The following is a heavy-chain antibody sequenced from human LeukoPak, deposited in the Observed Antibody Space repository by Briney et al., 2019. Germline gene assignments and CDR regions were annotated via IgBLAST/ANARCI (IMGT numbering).Heavy chain of an antibody. CDR3: ARGITIFGVVIIGWFDP. CDR2: IYTSGST. Sequence: SETLSLTCTVSGGSISSDSYYWSWIRQPAGKGLEWIGRIYTSGSTNYNPSLKSRVTISVDTSKNQFSLKLSSVTAADTAVYYCARGITIFGVVIIGWFDPWGQGTLVTVSS. CDR1: GGSISSDSYY. D-gene: IGHD3-3*01. J-gene: IGHJ5*02. V-gene: IGHV4-61*02.